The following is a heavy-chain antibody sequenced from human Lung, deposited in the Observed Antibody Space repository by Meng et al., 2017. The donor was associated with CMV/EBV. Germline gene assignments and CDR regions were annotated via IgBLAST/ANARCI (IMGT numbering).Heavy chain of an antibody. J-gene: IGHJ5*02. CDR2: FKTNTGAGTM. V-gene: IGHV3-15*01. D-gene: IGHD2-2*01. Sequence: GGSLRLXCSVSGLTFRDAWMSWVRQAPGKGLEWVGRFKTNTGAGTMDYAAPVKGRFTISRDISKNTLYLQMDSLKTEDTGMYYCIWHTTTICYFDLWGPGXLVTVSS. CDR3: IWHTTTICYFDL. CDR1: GLTFRDAW.